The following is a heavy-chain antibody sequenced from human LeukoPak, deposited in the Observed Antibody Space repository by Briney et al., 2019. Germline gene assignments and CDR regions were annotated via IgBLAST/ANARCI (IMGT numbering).Heavy chain of an antibody. J-gene: IGHJ4*02. CDR1: GFTFSSYG. CDR3: ARSYSGSRGTFDY. Sequence: SGGSLRLSCAASGFTFSSYGMNWVRQAPGKGLEWVSSITSSSSYIYYADSVKGRFTISRDNAKNSLYLQMNSLRAEDTAVYYCARSYSGSRGTFDYWGQGTLVTVSS. V-gene: IGHV3-21*01. CDR2: ITSSSSYI. D-gene: IGHD6-6*01.